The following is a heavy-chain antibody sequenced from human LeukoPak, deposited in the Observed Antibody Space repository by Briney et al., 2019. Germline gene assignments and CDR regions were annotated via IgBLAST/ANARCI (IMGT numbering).Heavy chain of an antibody. CDR1: GFTFSSYS. D-gene: IGHD6-13*01. CDR3: ASSGYSSSWYPQKFDY. CDR2: ISSSSSYI. V-gene: IGHV3-21*01. Sequence: GGPLRLSCAASGFTFSSYSMNWVRQAPGKGLEWVSSISSSSSYIYYADSVKGRFTISRDNAKNSLYLQMNSLRAEDTAVYYCASSGYSSSWYPQKFDYWGQGTLVTVSS. J-gene: IGHJ4*02.